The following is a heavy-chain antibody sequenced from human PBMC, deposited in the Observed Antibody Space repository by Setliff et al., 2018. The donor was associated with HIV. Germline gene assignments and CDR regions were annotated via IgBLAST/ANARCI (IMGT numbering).Heavy chain of an antibody. D-gene: IGHD3-10*01. Sequence: ETLSLSCAASGFTFSSSWMSWVRQAPGKGLEWVANINEDGSDKYYMDSVEGRFSISRDNADNSLYLQMNSLRGEDTAIYYCALLWPFDYWGQGALVTVSS. V-gene: IGHV3-7*03. CDR3: ALLWPFDY. CDR2: INEDGSDK. J-gene: IGHJ4*02. CDR1: GFTFSSSW.